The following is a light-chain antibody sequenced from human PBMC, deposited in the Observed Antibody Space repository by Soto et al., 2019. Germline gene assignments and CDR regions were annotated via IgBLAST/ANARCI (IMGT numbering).Light chain of an antibody. Sequence: QSVLTQPASVSGSPGQSITISCTGTSSDVGSYNYVSWYQQHPGKAPKLMIYDVSNRPSGVSNRFSGSKSGNTASLTISGLQAEDEADYYCSSYTSSSTRVFGTGTKLTVL. CDR2: DVS. CDR1: SSDVGSYNY. CDR3: SSYTSSSTRV. V-gene: IGLV2-14*01. J-gene: IGLJ1*01.